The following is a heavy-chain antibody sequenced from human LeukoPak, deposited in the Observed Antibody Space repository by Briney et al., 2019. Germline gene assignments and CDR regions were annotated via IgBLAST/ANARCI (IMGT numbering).Heavy chain of an antibody. CDR3: ARARDFGWEGSWI. Sequence: ASETLSLTCTVSGGSISSYYWCWIRQPPGKGLEWIGSIYYSGSTNYNPSLKSRVTISVDTSKNQFSLKLSSVTAANTAVYYCARARDFGWEGSWIWGQGTLVTVSS. CDR2: IYYSGST. V-gene: IGHV4-59*08. D-gene: IGHD1-26*01. J-gene: IGHJ4*02. CDR1: GGSISSYY.